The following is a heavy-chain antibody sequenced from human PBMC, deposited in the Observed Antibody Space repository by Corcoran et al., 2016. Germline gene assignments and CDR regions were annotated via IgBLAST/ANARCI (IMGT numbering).Heavy chain of an antibody. D-gene: IGHD3-22*01. CDR1: GFTFTSSA. Sequence: QMQLVQSGPEVKKPGTSVNVSCKASGFTFTSSAVQWVRQARGQRLEWIGWIVVGSGNTNYAQKFQERVTITRDMSTSTAYMELSSLRSEDTAVYYCAADPWYYDSSGYYYYYGMDVWGQGTTVTVSS. CDR3: AADPWYYDSSGYYYYYGMDV. V-gene: IGHV1-58*01. J-gene: IGHJ6*02. CDR2: IVVGSGNT.